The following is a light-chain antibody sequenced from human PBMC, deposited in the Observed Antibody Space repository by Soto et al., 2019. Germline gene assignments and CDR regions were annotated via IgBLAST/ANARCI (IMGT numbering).Light chain of an antibody. Sequence: DIILTQSPATLSLSPGERVTLSCRASQTVINYLAWYQQKPGQAPRLLIYDASSRASGIPDRFSGSGSGTDFTLTISSLEPEDFAVYYCQQHANRRTFGGGTKVEI. CDR3: QQHANRRT. V-gene: IGKV3-11*01. CDR1: QTVINY. CDR2: DAS. J-gene: IGKJ4*01.